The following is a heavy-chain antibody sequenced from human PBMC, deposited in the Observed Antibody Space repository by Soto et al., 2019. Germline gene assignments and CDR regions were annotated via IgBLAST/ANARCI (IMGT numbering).Heavy chain of an antibody. CDR1: GFSLSSTRMA. CDR3: AHIVVAGLGYYFDY. V-gene: IGHV2-5*02. CDR2: IYWDDDK. D-gene: IGHD6-19*01. Sequence: ITLKESGPPLVKATQTLTLTCTFSGFSLSSTRMAVGWIRQPPGKALEWLALIYWDDDKRYSPFLKSRLTITKDTSKNQVVLTMSNMDPVDTARYYCAHIVVAGLGYYFDYWGQGTLVIVSS. J-gene: IGHJ4*02.